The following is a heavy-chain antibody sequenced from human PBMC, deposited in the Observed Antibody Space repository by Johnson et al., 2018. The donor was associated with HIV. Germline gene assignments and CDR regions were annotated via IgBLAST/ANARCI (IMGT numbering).Heavy chain of an antibody. Sequence: VQLVESGGGVVQPERSLRLSCAASGFTFSSYAMSWVRQAPGKGLEWVSAISGSTYYADSLKGRFTISRDNSKNTLYLQMNSLRAEDTAVYYCAKALLLWFGEALHAFDIWGQGTMVTVSS. D-gene: IGHD3-10*01. V-gene: IGHV3-23*04. J-gene: IGHJ3*02. CDR1: GFTFSSYA. CDR3: AKALLLWFGEALHAFDI. CDR2: ISGST.